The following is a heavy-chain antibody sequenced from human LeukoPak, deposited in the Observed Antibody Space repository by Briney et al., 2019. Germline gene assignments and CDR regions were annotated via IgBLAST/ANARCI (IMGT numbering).Heavy chain of an antibody. CDR3: ARDRGYYGSGSYLGLG. D-gene: IGHD3-10*01. J-gene: IGHJ4*02. Sequence: QAGGSLRLSCVASGFTFGTYSMNWVRQAPGKGLEWVSYISSSSSTIYYADSVKGRFTISRDNAKNSLYLQMNSLRSDDTAVYYCARDRGYYGSGSYLGLGWGQGTLVTVSS. CDR1: GFTFGTYS. CDR2: ISSSSSTI. V-gene: IGHV3-48*04.